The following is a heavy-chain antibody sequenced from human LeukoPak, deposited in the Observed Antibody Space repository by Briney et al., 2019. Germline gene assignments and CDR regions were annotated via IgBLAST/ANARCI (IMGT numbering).Heavy chain of an antibody. Sequence: SVKVSCKASGGTFSSYAISWVRQAPGQGLEWIGGIIPIFGTANYAQKFQGRVTITADESTSTAYMELSSLRSEDTAVYYCARYIMVRELYYFDYWGQGTLVTVSS. CDR3: ARYIMVRELYYFDY. V-gene: IGHV1-69*13. CDR1: GGTFSSYA. D-gene: IGHD3-10*01. J-gene: IGHJ4*02. CDR2: IIPIFGTA.